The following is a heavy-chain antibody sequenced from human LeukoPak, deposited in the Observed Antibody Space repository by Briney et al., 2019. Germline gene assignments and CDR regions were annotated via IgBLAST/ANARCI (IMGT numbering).Heavy chain of an antibody. CDR2: MNPNSGNT. D-gene: IGHD4-23*01. Sequence: ASVKVSCKASGYTFTSYDINWVRQATGQGLEWMGWMNPNSGNTSYAQKFQGRVTMTRDTSTSTVYMELSSLRSEDTAVYYCARDQRYGGKSPAGYWGQGTLVTVSS. J-gene: IGHJ4*02. CDR1: GYTFTSYD. V-gene: IGHV1-8*01. CDR3: ARDQRYGGKSPAGY.